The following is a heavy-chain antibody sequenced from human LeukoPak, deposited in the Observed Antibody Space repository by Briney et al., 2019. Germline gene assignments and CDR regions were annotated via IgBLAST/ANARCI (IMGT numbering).Heavy chain of an antibody. CDR3: AREYSGSYGCMDV. Sequence: GGSLRLSCAASGFTFSSYSMNWVRRAPGKGLEWVSVISNSGSNTYYSDSVKGRFTISRDNSKNTLYLQMNSLRAEDTAVYYCAREYSGSYGCMDVWGQGTTVTVSS. V-gene: IGHV3-21*04. J-gene: IGHJ6*02. CDR1: GFTFSSYS. CDR2: ISNSGSNT. D-gene: IGHD1-26*01.